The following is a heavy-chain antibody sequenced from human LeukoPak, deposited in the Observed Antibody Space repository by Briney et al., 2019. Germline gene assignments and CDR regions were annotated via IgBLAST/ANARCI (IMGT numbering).Heavy chain of an antibody. V-gene: IGHV1-69*13. J-gene: IGHJ3*02. CDR3: ASASSSGWTTDAFDI. CDR2: IIPIFGTA. CDR1: GGTFSSYA. D-gene: IGHD6-19*01. Sequence: SVKVSCKASGGTFSSYAISWVRQAPGQGLEWMGGIIPIFGTANYAQKFQGRVTITADESTSTAYKELSSLRSEDTAVYYCASASSSGWTTDAFDIWGQGTMVTVSS.